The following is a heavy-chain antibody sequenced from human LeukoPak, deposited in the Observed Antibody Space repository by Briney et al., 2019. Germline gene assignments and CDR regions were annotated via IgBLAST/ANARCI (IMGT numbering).Heavy chain of an antibody. Sequence: ASVKVSCKASGYTFTGYYMHWVRQAPGQGLEWMGWINPNSGGTNYAQKFQGRVTMTRDTSISTAYMELSRLRSDDTAVYYCARDYDILTGYFGWFDPWGQGTLVTVSS. V-gene: IGHV1-2*02. J-gene: IGHJ5*02. CDR3: ARDYDILTGYFGWFDP. CDR1: GYTFTGYY. CDR2: INPNSGGT. D-gene: IGHD3-9*01.